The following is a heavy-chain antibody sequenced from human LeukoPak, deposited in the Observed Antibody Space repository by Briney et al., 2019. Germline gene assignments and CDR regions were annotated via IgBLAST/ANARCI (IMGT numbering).Heavy chain of an antibody. V-gene: IGHV3-23*01. CDR1: GFTFSSYA. D-gene: IGHD4-17*01. CDR2: ISGSGGST. J-gene: IGHJ4*02. Sequence: PGGSLRLSCAASGFTFSSYAMSWVRQAPGKGLEWVSAISGSGGSTYYADSVKGRFTISRDNFKNTLYLQMNSLRAEDTAVYYCAKGRDYVPTHFDYWGQGTLVTVSS. CDR3: AKGRDYVPTHFDY.